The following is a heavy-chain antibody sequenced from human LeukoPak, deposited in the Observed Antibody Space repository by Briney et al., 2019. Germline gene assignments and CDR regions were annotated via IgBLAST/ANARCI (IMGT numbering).Heavy chain of an antibody. CDR2: MNPKSGNR. V-gene: IGHV1-8*01. CDR1: GYTFTSYD. J-gene: IGHJ5*02. CDR3: ARAVTDSSGYYYWFDP. D-gene: IGHD3-22*01. Sequence: ASVKVSCKASGYTFTSYDINWVRQATGQGLEWMGWMNPKSGNRGYAQKFQGRVTMTRNTSISTAYMELSSLRSEDTAVYYCARAVTDSSGYYYWFDPWGQGTLVTVSS.